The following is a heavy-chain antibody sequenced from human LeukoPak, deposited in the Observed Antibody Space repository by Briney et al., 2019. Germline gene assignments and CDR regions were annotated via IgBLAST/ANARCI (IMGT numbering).Heavy chain of an antibody. J-gene: IGHJ5*02. V-gene: IGHV3-21*01. CDR1: GFTFSSYS. CDR2: ISSSSVYI. D-gene: IGHD3-10*01. CDR3: ARDRDGSGSYYNVATGWFDP. Sequence: PGGSLRLSCAASGFTFSSYSMNWVRQAPGKGLEWVSSISSSSVYIYYADSVKGRFTISRDNAKNSLYLQMNSLRAEDTAVYYCARDRDGSGSYYNVATGWFDPWGQGTLVTVSS.